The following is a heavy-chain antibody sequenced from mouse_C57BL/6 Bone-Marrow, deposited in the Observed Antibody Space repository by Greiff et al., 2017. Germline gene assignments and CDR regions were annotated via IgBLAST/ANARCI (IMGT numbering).Heavy chain of an antibody. CDR3: ARNPLYYYGGVDY. CDR2: IWTGGGT. J-gene: IGHJ4*01. D-gene: IGHD1-1*01. Sequence: QVQLKESGPGLVAPSQSLSITCTVSGFSLTSYAISWVRQPPGKGLEWLGVIWTGGGTNYNSALKSRLSISKDNSKSQVFFKMNSLQTDDTARYYWARNPLYYYGGVDYWGQGTSVTVAS. CDR1: GFSLTSYA. V-gene: IGHV2-9-1*01.